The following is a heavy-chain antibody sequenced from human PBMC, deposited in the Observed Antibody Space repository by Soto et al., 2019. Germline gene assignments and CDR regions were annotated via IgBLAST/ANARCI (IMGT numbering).Heavy chain of an antibody. CDR3: ARDRRVLVVGPYYFDS. Sequence: GASVKVSCKTSGYTFSGYAMHWVRQAPGQRLEWMGWINSGNGDTRYSQKFQGRVTITRDTSASTVYMELSTLRFEDTAVYYCARDRRVLVVGPYYFDSWGQGTLVTVSS. D-gene: IGHD2-15*01. CDR2: INSGNGDT. CDR1: GYTFSGYA. V-gene: IGHV1-3*01. J-gene: IGHJ4*02.